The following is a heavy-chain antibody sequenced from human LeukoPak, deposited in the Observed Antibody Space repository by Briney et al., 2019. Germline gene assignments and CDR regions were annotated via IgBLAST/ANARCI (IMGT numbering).Heavy chain of an antibody. J-gene: IGHJ4*02. V-gene: IGHV4-31*03. CDR2: IFYGGST. CDR1: GGSISSGGYY. Sequence: SETLSLTCTVSGGSISSGGYYWSWIRQHPGKGLEWIGYIFYGGSTYYNPSLKSRVTISVDTSTNQFSLNLSSVTAADTAVYYCAGATLKLGIDYWGQGTLVTVSS. CDR3: AGATLKLGIDY. D-gene: IGHD7-27*01.